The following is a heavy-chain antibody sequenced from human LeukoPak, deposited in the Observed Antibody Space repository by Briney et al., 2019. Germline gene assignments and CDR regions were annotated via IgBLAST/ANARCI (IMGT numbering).Heavy chain of an antibody. V-gene: IGHV4-39*01. Sequence: SETLSLTCTVSGGSISSSSYYWGWIRQPPGTGLEWIGSIYYSGSTYYNPSLKSRVTISVDTSKNQFSLKLSSVTAADTAVYYCARQIAAAGFYYFDYWGQGTLVTASS. CDR2: IYYSGST. CDR3: ARQIAAAGFYYFDY. J-gene: IGHJ4*02. CDR1: GGSISSSSYY. D-gene: IGHD6-13*01.